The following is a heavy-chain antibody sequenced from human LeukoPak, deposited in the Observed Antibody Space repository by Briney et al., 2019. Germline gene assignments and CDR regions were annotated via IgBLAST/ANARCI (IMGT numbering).Heavy chain of an antibody. D-gene: IGHD3-10*01. CDR1: GGSFSGYY. Sequence: SETLSLTCAVYGGSFSGYYWSWIRQPPGKGLEWIGEINHSGSTNYNPSLKSRVTISVDTSKNQFSLKLSSVTAADTAVYYCARLSYYGSGSYSPEVDYWGQGTLVTVSS. J-gene: IGHJ4*02. CDR3: ARLSYYGSGSYSPEVDY. V-gene: IGHV4-34*01. CDR2: INHSGST.